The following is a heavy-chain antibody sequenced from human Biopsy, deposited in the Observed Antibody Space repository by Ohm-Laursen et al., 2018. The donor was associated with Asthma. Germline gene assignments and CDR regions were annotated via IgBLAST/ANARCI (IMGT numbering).Heavy chain of an antibody. CDR2: IDWEEDK. CDR1: GLSLSSSGAN. Sequence: TQTLTLTGSFSGLSLSSSGANVNWIRQPPGKALEWLARIDWEEDKFYSTSLRTRLTISKGSSEDQVVLTMTNMGPVDTATYYCTRHNDYWGPGILVTVSS. D-gene: IGHD1-14*01. V-gene: IGHV2-70*04. CDR3: TRHNDY. J-gene: IGHJ4*02.